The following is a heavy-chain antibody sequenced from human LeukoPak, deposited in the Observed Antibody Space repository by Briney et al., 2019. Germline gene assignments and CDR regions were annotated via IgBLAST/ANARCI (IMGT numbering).Heavy chain of an antibody. D-gene: IGHD3-9*01. J-gene: IGHJ4*02. CDR3: ARGNILTGYCFDF. Sequence: SETLSFTCAVYGGSFSGYYWSWIRQTPGRGLEWVGEIHYTGTTSYNPSLKSRATISTDTSKNQFSLRLSSVTAADTAVYYCARGNILTGYCFDFWGQGALVTVSS. V-gene: IGHV4-34*01. CDR1: GGSFSGYY. CDR2: IHYTGTT.